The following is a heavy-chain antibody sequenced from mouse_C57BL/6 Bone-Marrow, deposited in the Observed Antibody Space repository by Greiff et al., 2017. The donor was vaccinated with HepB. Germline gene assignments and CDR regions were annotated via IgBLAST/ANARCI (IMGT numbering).Heavy chain of an antibody. CDR3: ARILYYYGSSYFDY. J-gene: IGHJ2*01. V-gene: IGHV8-8*01. CDR2: IWWDDDK. CDR1: GFSLSTFGMG. D-gene: IGHD1-1*01. Sequence: QVTLKECGPGILQPSQTLSLTCSFSGFSLSTFGMGVGWIRQPSGKGLEWLAHIWWDDDKYYNPALKSRLTISKDTSKNQVFLKIANVDTADTATYYCARILYYYGSSYFDYWGQGTTLTVSS.